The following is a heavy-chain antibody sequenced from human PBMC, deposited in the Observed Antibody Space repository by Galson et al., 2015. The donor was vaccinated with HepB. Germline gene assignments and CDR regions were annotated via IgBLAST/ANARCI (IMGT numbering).Heavy chain of an antibody. CDR2: IDPSDSYT. Sequence: QSGAEVKKPGESLRISCKGSGYTFTTFWISWVRQMPGKGLEWMGRIDPSDSYTDYSPSFQGHVTISADKPITTAYLQWSSLKASDTAMYYCAGRQYYYGSGTYYNDSDYWGQGTLVTVSS. CDR3: AGRQYYYGSGTYYNDSDY. J-gene: IGHJ4*02. D-gene: IGHD3-10*01. V-gene: IGHV5-10-1*01. CDR1: GYTFTTFW.